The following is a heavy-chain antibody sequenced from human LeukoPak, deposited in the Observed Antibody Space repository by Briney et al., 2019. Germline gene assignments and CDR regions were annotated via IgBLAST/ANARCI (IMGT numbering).Heavy chain of an antibody. Sequence: SETLSLTCTVSGYSISSSSYYWGWIRQPPGKGLEWIGSIYYSGSTYYNPSLKSRVTISVDTSKSQFSLRLNSVTAPDTAVYYCARLIGLGEVPPYFDSWGQGRLVTVSS. CDR1: GYSISSSSYY. V-gene: IGHV4-39*07. J-gene: IGHJ4*02. CDR3: ARLIGLGEVPPYFDS. D-gene: IGHD3-16*01. CDR2: IYYSGST.